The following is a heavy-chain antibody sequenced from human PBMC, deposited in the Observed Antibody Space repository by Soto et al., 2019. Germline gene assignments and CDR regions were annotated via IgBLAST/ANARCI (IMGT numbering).Heavy chain of an antibody. D-gene: IGHD2-21*01. Sequence: PGGSLGLSCEGAGFPFRSYGIQWVRQAPGKGLEWLGLIWNDGSHAYYADSVKGRFTISRDNSKNTVFLQVSNLRAEDTAVYFCARDQTVSVSDSDS. J-gene: IGHJ5*01. V-gene: IGHV3-33*01. CDR2: IWNDGSHA. CDR1: GFPFRSYG. CDR3: ARDQTVSVSDSDS.